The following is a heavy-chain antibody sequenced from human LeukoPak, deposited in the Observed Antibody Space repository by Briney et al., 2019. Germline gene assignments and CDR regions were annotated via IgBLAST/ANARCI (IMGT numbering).Heavy chain of an antibody. Sequence: GGSLRLSCAASGFTFSSYAMSWVRQAPGKGLEWVSAISGSGGSTYYADSVKGRFTISRDNSKNTLYLQMNSLRAEDTAVYYCAKNWWVRGVISLPMGAFDIWGQGTMVTVSS. CDR2: ISGSGGST. D-gene: IGHD3-10*01. V-gene: IGHV3-23*01. J-gene: IGHJ3*02. CDR1: GFTFSSYA. CDR3: AKNWWVRGVISLPMGAFDI.